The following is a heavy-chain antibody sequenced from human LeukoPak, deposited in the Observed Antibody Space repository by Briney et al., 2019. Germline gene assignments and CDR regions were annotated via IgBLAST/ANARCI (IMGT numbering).Heavy chain of an antibody. Sequence: GGSLRLSCAASGFSFSNYWMTWVRQAPGKGLEWVSVIYSGGSTYYADSVKGRFTISRDNSKNTLYLQMNSLRAEDTAVYYCARDSRGYWGQGTLVTVSS. CDR1: GFSFSNYW. CDR2: IYSGGST. J-gene: IGHJ4*02. CDR3: ARDSRGY. D-gene: IGHD3-10*01. V-gene: IGHV3-53*01.